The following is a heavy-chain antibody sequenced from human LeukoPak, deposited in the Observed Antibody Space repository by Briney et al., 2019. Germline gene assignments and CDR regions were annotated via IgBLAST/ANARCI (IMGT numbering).Heavy chain of an antibody. V-gene: IGHV3-21*01. J-gene: IGHJ3*02. CDR2: ISSSTTYI. D-gene: IGHD3-10*01. Sequence: GGSLRLSCAASGFTFSSYEMNWVRQAPGKGLEWVSSISSSTTYIYYADSLKGRFTVSRDNAKNSLYLQMNSLRVEDTAVYYCTRSAYYGPGMKDTFVIWGQGTMVTVSS. CDR1: GFTFSSYE. CDR3: TRSAYYGPGMKDTFVI.